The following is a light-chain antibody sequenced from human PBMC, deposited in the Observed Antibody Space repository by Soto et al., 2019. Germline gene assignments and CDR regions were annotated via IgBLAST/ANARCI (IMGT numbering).Light chain of an antibody. CDR2: GAS. Sequence: EIVLTQSPGTLSLSPGERATLSCRASQSVSSSYLAWYQQKPGQAPRLLIYGASSRATGIPDRLSGSGSGTDFTLTSSRLEPEDFAVYYCQHSGSYPKTFGQGTKREIK. CDR3: QHSGSYPKT. J-gene: IGKJ2*01. CDR1: QSVSSSY. V-gene: IGKV3-20*01.